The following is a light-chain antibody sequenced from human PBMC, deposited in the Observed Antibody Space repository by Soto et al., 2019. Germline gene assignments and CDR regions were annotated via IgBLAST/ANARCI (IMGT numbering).Light chain of an antibody. J-gene: IGLJ2*01. V-gene: IGLV2-23*01. Sequence: QSVLTQPASVSGSPGQSITISCTGTSSDGGSYNLVSWYQQHPGKAPKLMIYEGSKRPSGVSNRFSGSKSGNTASLTISGLQAEDEADYYCCSYAGSSTSVVFGGGTKLTLL. CDR1: SSDGGSYNL. CDR3: CSYAGSSTSVV. CDR2: EGS.